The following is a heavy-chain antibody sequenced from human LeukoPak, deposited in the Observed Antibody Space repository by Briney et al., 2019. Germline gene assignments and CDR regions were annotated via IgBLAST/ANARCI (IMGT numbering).Heavy chain of an antibody. CDR2: IYQTGST. Sequence: PSETLSLTCSVSTDSTNTSYWSWIRQSPGKGLEWIGHIYQTGSTDYSPSFRSRVTISIDMSKKEFSLKLTSVTVADTAMYYCVRLRWELMAPYFDHWGQGAFVIVSS. J-gene: IGHJ4*02. CDR1: TDSTNTSY. CDR3: VRLRWELMAPYFDH. V-gene: IGHV4-59*01. D-gene: IGHD1-26*01.